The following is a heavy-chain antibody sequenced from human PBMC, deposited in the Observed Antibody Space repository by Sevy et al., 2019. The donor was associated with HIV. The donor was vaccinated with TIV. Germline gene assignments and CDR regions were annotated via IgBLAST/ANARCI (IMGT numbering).Heavy chain of an antibody. V-gene: IGHV3-74*01. CDR3: SRAVSATRDFDY. D-gene: IGHD1-1*01. Sequence: GGSLRLSCAASGFTFSSYWMHWVRHAPGKGLVWVSRISSDGSSTSYADSVRGRFTISRDNAKNTLYLQMNSLRAEDTALYYCSRAVSATRDFDYWGQGTLVTDSS. J-gene: IGHJ4*02. CDR2: ISSDGSST. CDR1: GFTFSSYW.